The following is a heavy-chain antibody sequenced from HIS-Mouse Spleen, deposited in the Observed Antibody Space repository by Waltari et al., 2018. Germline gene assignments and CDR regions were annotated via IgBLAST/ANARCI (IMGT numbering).Heavy chain of an antibody. CDR2: IYYSGST. CDR3: ARENLAYSSGRYWFDP. Sequence: QVQLQESGPGLVKPSETLSLTCTVSGGSISSYYWSWIRQPPGKGLEWIGYIYYSGSTNYNPSLKSRVTISVDTSKNQFSLKLSSVTAADTAVYYCARENLAYSSGRYWFDPWGQGTLVTVSS. CDR1: GGSISSYY. J-gene: IGHJ5*02. D-gene: IGHD6-19*01. V-gene: IGHV4-59*01.